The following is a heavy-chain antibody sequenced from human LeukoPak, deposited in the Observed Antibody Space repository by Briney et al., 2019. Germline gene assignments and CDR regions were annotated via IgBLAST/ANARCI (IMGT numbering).Heavy chain of an antibody. V-gene: IGHV7-4-1*02. CDR2: INTNTGNP. D-gene: IGHD3-22*01. Sequence: ASVKVSCKASGYTFTSYAMNWVRQAPGQGLEWMGWINTNTGNPTYAQGFTGRFVFSLDTSVSTAYLQISSLKAEDTAVYYCARDLHGVMGYDSSGYYSCQDYWGQGTLVTVSS. CDR3: ARDLHGVMGYDSSGYYSCQDY. CDR1: GYTFTSYA. J-gene: IGHJ4*02.